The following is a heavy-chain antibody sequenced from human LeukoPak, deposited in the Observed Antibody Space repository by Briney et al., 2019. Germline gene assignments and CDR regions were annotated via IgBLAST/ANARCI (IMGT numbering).Heavy chain of an antibody. Sequence: SQTPSLTCAISGDSVSRNNVAWNWIRQSPSRGLEWPGRTNYRSKWYNHYAVSVKSRITINPDTTKNQFSLQLSSVTPEDTAVYYCAREAVGYSYGYPPFYFDYWGQGTLVTVSS. CDR3: AREAVGYSYGYPPFYFDY. CDR1: GDSVSRNNVA. CDR2: TNYRSKWYN. V-gene: IGHV6-1*01. J-gene: IGHJ4*02. D-gene: IGHD5-18*01.